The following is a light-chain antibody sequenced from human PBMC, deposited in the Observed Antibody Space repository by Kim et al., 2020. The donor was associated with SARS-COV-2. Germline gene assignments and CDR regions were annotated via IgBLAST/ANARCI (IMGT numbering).Light chain of an antibody. CDR3: QQSNDWPPLT. CDR1: QTINNR. Sequence: SPVKRATPSCRASQTINNRLVWYQHKPGQAPRLLIYDATTRATGVPARFVGSGSETDFTLTINSLQSEDFAVYYCQQSNDWPPLTFGQGTKVDIK. V-gene: IGKV3-15*01. CDR2: DAT. J-gene: IGKJ1*01.